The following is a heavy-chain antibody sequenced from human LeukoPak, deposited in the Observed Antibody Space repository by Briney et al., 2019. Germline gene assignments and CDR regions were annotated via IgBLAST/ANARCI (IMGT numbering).Heavy chain of an antibody. D-gene: IGHD1-26*01. Sequence: GGSLRLSCAASGFTVSSNYMSWVRQAPGKGLEWVSVIYSGGSTYYADSVKGRFTISRDNSKNTLYLQMNSLRAEDTAVYYCAREGYSGSYYIDYWGQGTLVTVSS. CDR2: IYSGGST. V-gene: IGHV3-66*02. J-gene: IGHJ4*02. CDR1: GFTVSSNY. CDR3: AREGYSGSYYIDY.